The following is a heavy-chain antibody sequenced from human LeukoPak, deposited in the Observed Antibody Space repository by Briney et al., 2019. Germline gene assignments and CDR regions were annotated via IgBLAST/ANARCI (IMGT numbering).Heavy chain of an antibody. D-gene: IGHD1-26*01. CDR2: LYSGGNT. Sequence: PGGSLRLSCAASGFTISSNYMSWVRQAPGKGLEWISVLYSGGNTYYADSVKGRFTISRDNAKNSLYLQMNSLRAEDTAVYYCAKDDGGSYYIYYYYMDVWGKGTTVTISS. V-gene: IGHV3-53*01. CDR1: GFTISSNY. J-gene: IGHJ6*03. CDR3: AKDDGGSYYIYYYYMDV.